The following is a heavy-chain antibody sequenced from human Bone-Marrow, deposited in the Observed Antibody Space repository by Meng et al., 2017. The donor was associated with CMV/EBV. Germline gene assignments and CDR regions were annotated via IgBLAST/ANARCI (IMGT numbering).Heavy chain of an antibody. V-gene: IGHV3-15*01. CDR1: GFTFVNAW. Sequence: GGSLRLSCAASGFTFVNAWMSWVRQAPGKGLEWVGRIKRKTDGGTTDYAAPMKGRFTISRDDSKNTLYLQMNSLKTEDAAMYYCTTENYQYGMDVWGQGTTVTVYS. CDR3: TTENYQYGMDV. J-gene: IGHJ6*02. CDR2: IKRKTDGGTT.